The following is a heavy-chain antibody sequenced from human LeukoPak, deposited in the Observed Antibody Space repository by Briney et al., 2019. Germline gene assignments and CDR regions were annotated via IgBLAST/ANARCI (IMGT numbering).Heavy chain of an antibody. D-gene: IGHD5-12*01. CDR1: GFAFSDFY. J-gene: IGHJ4*02. CDR3: ASDIVATSGDF. V-gene: IGHV3-11*01. CDR2: ITSGGRAI. Sequence: GGSLRLSCAAPGFAFSDFYMSWIRQAPGKGLEWVSYITSGGRAIYYADSVQGRFTISRDNARNSLYLQMNGLRAEDTAVYYCASDIVATSGDFWGQGTLVTVSS.